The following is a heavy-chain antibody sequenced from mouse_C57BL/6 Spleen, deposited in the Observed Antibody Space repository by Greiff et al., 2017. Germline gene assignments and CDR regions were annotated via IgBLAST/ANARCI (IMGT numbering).Heavy chain of an antibody. J-gene: IGHJ2*01. D-gene: IGHD2-4*01. CDR2: IYPRSGNT. Sequence: QVQLQQSGAELARPGASVKLSCKASGYTFTSYGISWVKQRTGQGLEWSGEIYPRSGNTYYNEKFKGKSTLTANKSSSTAYMELRSLTSEDSAVYFCARGYYDRLLFDCWGQGTTLTVSS. CDR1: GYTFTSYG. CDR3: ARGYYDRLLFDC. V-gene: IGHV1-81*01.